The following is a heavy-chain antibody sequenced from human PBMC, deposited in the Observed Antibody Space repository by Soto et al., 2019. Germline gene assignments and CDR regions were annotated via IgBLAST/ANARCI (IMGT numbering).Heavy chain of an antibody. CDR3: AKAQYSADDNSGDNWFDP. CDR2: ISWNSGTI. J-gene: IGHJ5*02. CDR1: GFSFNDYA. V-gene: IGHV3-9*01. Sequence: EVQLVESGGGLVQPGRSLRLSCAASGFSFNDYAMHWVRQAPGKGLEWVSGISWNSGTIGYADSVKGRFTISRDNAKNSLYLQMKGLRAEDTALYYCAKAQYSADDNSGDNWFDPWGQGTLVTVSS. D-gene: IGHD5-12*01.